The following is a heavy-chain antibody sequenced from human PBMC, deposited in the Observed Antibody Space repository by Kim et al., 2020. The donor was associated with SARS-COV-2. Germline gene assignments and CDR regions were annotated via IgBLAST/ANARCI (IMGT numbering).Heavy chain of an antibody. V-gene: IGHV4-39*01. D-gene: IGHD3-10*01. CDR2: IYYSGST. CDR1: GGSISSSSYY. CDR3: ARLGGRFGELSL. J-gene: IGHJ3*01. Sequence: SENLSLTCTVSGGSISSSSYYWGWIRQPPGKGLEWIGSIYYSGSTYYNPSLKTRVTISVDTSKNQFSLKLSSVTAADTAVYYCARLGGRFGELSLWGQGT.